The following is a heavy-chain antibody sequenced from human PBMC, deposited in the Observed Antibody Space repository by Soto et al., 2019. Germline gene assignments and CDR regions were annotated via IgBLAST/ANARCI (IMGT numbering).Heavy chain of an antibody. Sequence: ASVKVSCKASGYTFTSYGISWVRQAPGQGLEWMGWISAYNGNTNYAQRLQGRVTMTTDTSTSTAYMELRSLRSDDTAVYYCALEFCSGGSCSFDYWGQGTPVTVSS. CDR3: ALEFCSGGSCSFDY. V-gene: IGHV1-18*01. CDR1: GYTFTSYG. J-gene: IGHJ4*02. CDR2: ISAYNGNT. D-gene: IGHD2-15*01.